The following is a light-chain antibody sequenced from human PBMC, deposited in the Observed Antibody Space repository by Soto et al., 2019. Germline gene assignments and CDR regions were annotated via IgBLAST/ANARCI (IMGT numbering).Light chain of an antibody. CDR2: AAS. CDR1: QGIRDD. CDR3: LQYHSYPRT. J-gene: IGKJ2*02. V-gene: IGKV1-6*01. Sequence: AIQMTQSPSSLSASVGDGVTITCRASQGIRDDLDWYQQKPGKAPKLLVYAASNLQSGVPSRFSGSGSGTDFTLTISSLQPEDVATYYCLQYHSYPRTFGQGTKLVIK.